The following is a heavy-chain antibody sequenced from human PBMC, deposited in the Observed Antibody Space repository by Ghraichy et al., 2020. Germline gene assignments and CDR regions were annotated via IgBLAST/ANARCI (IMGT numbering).Heavy chain of an antibody. CDR3: ARDADAGGYYFGAFYI. CDR2: ISSSSNNI. Sequence: GGSLRLSCEASKFTFSIYAVSWVRQAPGKGLEWISYISSSSNNIYYADSVKGRFTISRDNAKNSLFLQMNSLRADDTAVYYCARDADAGGYYFGAFYIWGQGTVVTVSS. D-gene: IGHD3-22*01. V-gene: IGHV3-48*01. J-gene: IGHJ3*02. CDR1: KFTFSIYA.